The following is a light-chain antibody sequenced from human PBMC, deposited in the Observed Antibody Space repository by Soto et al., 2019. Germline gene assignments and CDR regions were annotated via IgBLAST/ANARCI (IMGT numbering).Light chain of an antibody. CDR1: QSVSRSY. Sequence: EIVLTQSPGTLSLSPGERATLSCRASQSVSRSYLAWYQQKPGQAPRLLIYGASSRATGIPDRFSGSGSGTDFTLTISRLEPEDFAVYYCQHYDSSSLYTFGQGTKLEIK. J-gene: IGKJ2*01. CDR3: QHYDSSSLYT. CDR2: GAS. V-gene: IGKV3-20*01.